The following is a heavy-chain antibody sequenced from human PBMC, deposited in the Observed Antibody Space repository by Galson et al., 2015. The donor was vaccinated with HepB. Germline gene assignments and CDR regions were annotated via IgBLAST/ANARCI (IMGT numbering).Heavy chain of an antibody. CDR3: TRATGRTSSLDF. V-gene: IGHV1-46*03. CDR2: NNPSGGGT. D-gene: IGHD7-27*01. Sequence: SVKVSCKASGYTFSSHYIHWVRQAPGQGLEWMGINNPSGGGTSYTQKFQGRVTMTTDTSTSTVYMQLSSLRSEDTAIYYCTRATGRTSSLDFWGQGTLVTDSS. CDR1: GYTFSSHY. J-gene: IGHJ4*02.